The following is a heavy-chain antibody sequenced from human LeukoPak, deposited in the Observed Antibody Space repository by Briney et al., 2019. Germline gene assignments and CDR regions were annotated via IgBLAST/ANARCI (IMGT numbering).Heavy chain of an antibody. CDR3: ARRTVTNYWFDP. CDR2: INHSGST. D-gene: IGHD4-17*01. Sequence: SETLSLTCAVYGGSFSGYYWSWIRQPPGKGLEWIGEINHSGSTNYNPSLKSRVTISVDTSKNQFSLKLSSVTAADTAVYYCARRTVTNYWFDPWGQGTLVTVSS. J-gene: IGHJ5*02. CDR1: GGSFSGYY. V-gene: IGHV4-34*01.